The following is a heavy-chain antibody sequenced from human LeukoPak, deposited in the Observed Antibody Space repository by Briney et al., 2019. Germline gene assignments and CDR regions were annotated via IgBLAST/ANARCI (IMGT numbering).Heavy chain of an antibody. CDR2: IYYSGST. CDR3: ARDERYDSSGYPFDY. V-gene: IGHV4-59*01. J-gene: IGHJ4*02. Sequence: SETLSLTCTVSGGSISSYYWTWIRQPPGKGLEWIGYIYYSGSTSYNPSLKSRVTISVDTSKNQFSLKLSSVTAADTAVYYCARDERYDSSGYPFDYWGQGTLVTVSS. D-gene: IGHD3-22*01. CDR1: GGSISSYY.